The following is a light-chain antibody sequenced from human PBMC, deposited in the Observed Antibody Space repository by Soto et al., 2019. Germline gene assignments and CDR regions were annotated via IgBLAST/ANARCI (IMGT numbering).Light chain of an antibody. Sequence: DIQLTQSPSFLSASVGDRVTITCRASQGVSSYLAWYQQKPGKAPTLLIYAASTMQSGVPSRFSGSGSGTEFTLTVSSLQPEDSATYYCQQLDSYPLTFGGGTKVEIK. CDR2: AAS. CDR1: QGVSSY. V-gene: IGKV1-9*01. J-gene: IGKJ4*01. CDR3: QQLDSYPLT.